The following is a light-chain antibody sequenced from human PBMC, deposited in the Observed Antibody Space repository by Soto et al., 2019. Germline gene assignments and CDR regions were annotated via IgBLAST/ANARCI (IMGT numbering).Light chain of an antibody. V-gene: IGKV3-20*01. CDR3: QQYGRSSYT. J-gene: IGKJ2*01. CDR2: GAS. CDR1: QSVSSSY. Sequence: EIVLTQSPGTLSLSPGERATLSCRASQSVSSSYLAWYQQKPGQAPRLLIYGASSRATGIPDRFSGSGSGTDFTLTISRLEPDDFAVYYCQQYGRSSYTFGQGTKLEIK.